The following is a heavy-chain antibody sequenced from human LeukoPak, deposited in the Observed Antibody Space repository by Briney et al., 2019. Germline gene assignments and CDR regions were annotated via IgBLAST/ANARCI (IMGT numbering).Heavy chain of an antibody. V-gene: IGHV3-48*02. D-gene: IGHD5-12*01. CDR1: GFTFSDYY. CDR2: ISSSSSTI. J-gene: IGHJ4*02. Sequence: GGSLRLSCAASGFTFSDYYMNWVRQAPGKGLEWVSYISSSSSTIYYADSVKGRFTISRDNAKNSLYLQMNSLRDEDTAVYYCATRSGYVRGDFDYWGQGTLVTVSS. CDR3: ATRSGYVRGDFDY.